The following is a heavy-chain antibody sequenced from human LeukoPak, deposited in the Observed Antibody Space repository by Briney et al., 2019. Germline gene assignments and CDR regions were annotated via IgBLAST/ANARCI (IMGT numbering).Heavy chain of an antibody. CDR3: ARASKPWLQLA. V-gene: IGHV3-7*04. CDR1: GFTFSNYW. J-gene: IGHJ5*02. D-gene: IGHD5-24*01. Sequence: HPGGSLTLPCAASGFTFSNYWKIWLRQAQGKGLEWVGNIKEDGREKRYADSVRGRFAISRDNAQTSIYLQMNSLRAEDTAVYYCARASKPWLQLAWGQGTLVSVSS. CDR2: IKEDGREK.